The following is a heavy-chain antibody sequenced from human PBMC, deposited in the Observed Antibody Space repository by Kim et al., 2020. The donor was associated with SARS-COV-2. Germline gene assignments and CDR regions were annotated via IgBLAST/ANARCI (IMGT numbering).Heavy chain of an antibody. D-gene: IGHD1-26*01. Sequence: SQKFQGRVTITRDTSASTAYMELSSLRSEDTAVYYCARDRWELRFNYFDYWGQGTLVTVSS. V-gene: IGHV1-3*01. CDR3: ARDRWELRFNYFDY. J-gene: IGHJ4*02.